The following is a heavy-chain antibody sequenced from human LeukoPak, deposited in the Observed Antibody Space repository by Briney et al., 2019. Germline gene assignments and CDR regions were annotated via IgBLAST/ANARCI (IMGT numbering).Heavy chain of an antibody. D-gene: IGHD3-10*01. V-gene: IGHV3-7*04. Sequence: GGSLRLSCAASGFTFSRYWMSWVRQAPGKGLEWVANTNQEGSEKYYVDSVRGRFTISRDNAKNSLFLQMNSLRAEDTAVYYCARLYYYGSGNYYIYFDFWGQGTLVTVSS. CDR2: TNQEGSEK. J-gene: IGHJ4*02. CDR3: ARLYYYGSGNYYIYFDF. CDR1: GFTFSRYW.